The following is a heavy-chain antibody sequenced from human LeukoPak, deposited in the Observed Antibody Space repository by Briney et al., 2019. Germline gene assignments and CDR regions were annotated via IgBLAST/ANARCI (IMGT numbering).Heavy chain of an antibody. V-gene: IGHV4-38-2*02. Sequence: SETLSLTCTVSGYSISSGYYWGWIRQPPGKGLEWIGSIYHSGSTYYNPSLKSRVTISVDTSKNQFSLKLSSVTAADTAVYYCASKGSVAATPFDYWGQGTLVTVSS. CDR3: ASKGSVAATPFDY. CDR1: GYSISSGYY. D-gene: IGHD2-15*01. J-gene: IGHJ4*02. CDR2: IYHSGST.